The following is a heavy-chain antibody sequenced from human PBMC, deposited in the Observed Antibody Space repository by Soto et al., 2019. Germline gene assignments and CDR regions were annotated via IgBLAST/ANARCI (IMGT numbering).Heavy chain of an antibody. J-gene: IGHJ4*02. V-gene: IGHV3-66*01. D-gene: IGHD3-3*01. CDR3: ARDYDFWSGLDY. CDR2: IYSGGST. CDR1: GFTVISNY. Sequence: GGSLRLSCAASGFTVISNYMSWVRQAPGKGLEWVSVIYSGGSTYYADSVKGRFTISRDNSKNTLYLQMNSLRAEDTAVYYCARDYDFWSGLDYWGQGTLVTVSS.